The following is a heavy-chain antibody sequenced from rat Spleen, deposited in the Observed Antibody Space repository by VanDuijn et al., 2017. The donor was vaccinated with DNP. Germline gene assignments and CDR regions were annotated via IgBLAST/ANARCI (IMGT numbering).Heavy chain of an antibody. J-gene: IGHJ3*01. CDR3: ASLLLPNWFTY. CDR1: GFTFSNYG. CDR2: IGPSGDST. Sequence: EVQLVESGGGLVQPGRSLKLSCAVSGFTFSNYGMHWLRQAPTKGLEWVGSIGPSGDSTYYRDSVKGRFTISRDNAKSTLYLQMDSLRSEETATYYCASLLLPNWFTYWGQGTLVTVSS. D-gene: IGHD1-1*01. V-gene: IGHV5-19*01.